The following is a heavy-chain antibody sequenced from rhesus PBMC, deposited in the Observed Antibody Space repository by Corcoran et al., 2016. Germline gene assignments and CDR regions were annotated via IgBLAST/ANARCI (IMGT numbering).Heavy chain of an antibody. V-gene: IGHV4-99*01. J-gene: IGHJ4*01. CDR3: ARQNNWNYVGYFDY. CDR2: ISGSSGST. CDR1: GYSISSGYY. Sequence: QVQLQESGPGLVKPSETLSLTCAVSGYSISSGYYWGWIRQPPGKGLEYSGYISGSSGSTYYNPSLKSRVTISKDTSKNQFSLKLSSVTAADTAVYYCARQNNWNYVGYFDYWGQGVLVTVSS. D-gene: IGHD1-26*01.